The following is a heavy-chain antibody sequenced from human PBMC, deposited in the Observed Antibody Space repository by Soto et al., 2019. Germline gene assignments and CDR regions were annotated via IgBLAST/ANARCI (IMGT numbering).Heavy chain of an antibody. CDR2: IYSGGST. CDR1: GFTVSSNY. J-gene: IGHJ3*02. CDR3: ARGYCSGGSCYGAFDI. V-gene: IGHV3-66*01. Sequence: GGSLRLSCAASGFTVSSNYISWVRQAPGKGLEWVSVIYSGGSTYYADSVKGRFTISRDNSKNTLYLQMNSLRAEDTAVYYCARGYCSGGSCYGAFDIWGQGTMVTVSS. D-gene: IGHD2-15*01.